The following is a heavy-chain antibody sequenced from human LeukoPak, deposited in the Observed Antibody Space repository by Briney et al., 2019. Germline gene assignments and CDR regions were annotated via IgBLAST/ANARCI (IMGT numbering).Heavy chain of an antibody. CDR1: GFTFNTYA. V-gene: IGHV3-48*04. CDR3: ARASSYDFWSGYHQTLDY. J-gene: IGHJ4*02. CDR2: ISSSSSTI. Sequence: PGGSLRLSCVASGFTFNTYAMNWVRQAPGKGLEWVTYISSSSSTIYYADSVKGRFTISRDNAKNSLYLQMNSLRAEDTAVYYCARASSYDFWSGYHQTLDYWGQGTLVTVSS. D-gene: IGHD3-3*01.